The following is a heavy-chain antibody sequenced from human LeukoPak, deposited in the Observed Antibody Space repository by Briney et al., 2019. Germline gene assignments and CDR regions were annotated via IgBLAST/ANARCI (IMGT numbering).Heavy chain of an antibody. D-gene: IGHD2-2*01. CDR1: GYTFTGYY. CDR3: ARKKVVLEPYCYFYGMDV. Sequence: ASVKVSCKASGYTFTGYYMHWVRQAPGQGLEWMGWISAYNGNTNYAQKLQGRVTMTTDTSTSTAYMELRSLRSDDTAVYYCARKKVVLEPYCYFYGMDVWGQGTTVTVS. V-gene: IGHV1-18*04. J-gene: IGHJ6*02. CDR2: ISAYNGNT.